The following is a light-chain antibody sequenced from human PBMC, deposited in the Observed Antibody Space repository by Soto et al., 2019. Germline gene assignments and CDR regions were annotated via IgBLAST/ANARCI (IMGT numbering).Light chain of an antibody. CDR3: CSFTDGGTLV. CDR1: INDVGGYNY. J-gene: IGLJ1*01. Sequence: QSALTQPASVSGSPGQSITISCTGNINDVGGYNYVSWYQQLPAKAPQLIIYDVYYRPSGVSDRFSGYKSGSTASLAISIVLTDGEVEYYFCSFTDGGTLVFGTGTKLTVL. CDR2: DVY. V-gene: IGLV2-14*03.